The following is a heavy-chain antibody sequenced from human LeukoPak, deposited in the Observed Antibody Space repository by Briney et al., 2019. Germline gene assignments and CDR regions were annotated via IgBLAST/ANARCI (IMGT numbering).Heavy chain of an antibody. Sequence: GGSLRLSCAASGFTVSSNYMTWVRQAPGKGLEWVSVIYSGGNTYYADSVKGRFTISRDNSKNTLYLQMNSQRAEDTAIYYCARDDVASVFDYWGQGTLVTVSS. V-gene: IGHV3-66*02. CDR2: IYSGGNT. CDR3: ARDDVASVFDY. D-gene: IGHD3-16*01. CDR1: GFTVSSNY. J-gene: IGHJ4*02.